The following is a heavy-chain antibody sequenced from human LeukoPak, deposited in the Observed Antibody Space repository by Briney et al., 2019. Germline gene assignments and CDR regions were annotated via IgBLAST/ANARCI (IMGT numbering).Heavy chain of an antibody. D-gene: IGHD2-2*01. CDR2: ISSSGGST. V-gene: IGHV3-23*01. CDR1: GFTFSSYS. Sequence: GGSLRLFCAASGFTFSSYSIHWVRQAPGKGLEWVSAISSSGGSTYYADSVKGRFTISRDNSKNTLYLQMNSLRAEDTAVYYCAKDARDIIVVPSAIPDYWGQGTLVTVSS. J-gene: IGHJ4*02. CDR3: AKDARDIIVVPSAIPDY.